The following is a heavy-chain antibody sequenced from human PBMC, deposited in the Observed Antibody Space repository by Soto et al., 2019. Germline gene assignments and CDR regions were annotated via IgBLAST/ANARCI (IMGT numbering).Heavy chain of an antibody. D-gene: IGHD3-3*01. J-gene: IGHJ6*02. CDR1: GFKFSSYG. CDR3: AKDLFGVVITLNPYYYYGMDV. CDR2: ISYDGSNK. V-gene: IGHV3-30*18. Sequence: PGGSLRLSSAASGFKFSSYGMHWVRQAPGKGLEWVAVISYDGSNKYYADSVKGRFTISRDNSKNTLYLQMNSLRAEDTAVYYCAKDLFGVVITLNPYYYYGMDVWGQGTTVTVSS.